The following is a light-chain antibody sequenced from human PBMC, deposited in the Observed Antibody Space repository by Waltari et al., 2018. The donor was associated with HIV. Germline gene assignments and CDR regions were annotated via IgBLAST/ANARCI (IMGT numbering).Light chain of an antibody. J-gene: IGLJ2*01. CDR2: DVS. Sequence: QSALTQPRSVSGSPGQSVTISCTGTSSDVGGYNYVYCYQQHPGKAPKLMIYDVSKRPSGVPDRFSGSKSGNTASLTISGLQAEDEADYYCCSYAGSYTSLFGGGTKLTVL. V-gene: IGLV2-11*01. CDR3: CSYAGSYTSL. CDR1: SSDVGGYNY.